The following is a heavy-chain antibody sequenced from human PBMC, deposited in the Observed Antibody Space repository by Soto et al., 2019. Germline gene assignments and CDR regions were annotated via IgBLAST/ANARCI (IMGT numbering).Heavy chain of an antibody. V-gene: IGHV4-39*01. Sequence: PSETLSLTCTVSGGSISSSINHWGWIRQPPGKGLEWIGNIYYSENTYYNPSLKSRVTISVDTSKNQFSLRLTSVTAADTAVYYCATHPPYGPLDHWGQGTLVTAPQ. CDR3: ATHPPYGPLDH. J-gene: IGHJ4*02. D-gene: IGHD4-17*01. CDR1: GGSISSSINH. CDR2: IYYSENT.